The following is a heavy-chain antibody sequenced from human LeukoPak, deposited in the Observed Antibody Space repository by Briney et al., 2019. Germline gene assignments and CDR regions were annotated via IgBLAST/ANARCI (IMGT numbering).Heavy chain of an antibody. J-gene: IGHJ4*02. CDR3: AKVSILTGYYIDY. D-gene: IGHD3-9*01. V-gene: IGHV3-30*18. CDR1: GFTFDDYA. Sequence: GRSLRLSCAASGFTFDDYAMHWVRQAPGKGLEWVAVISYDGSNKYYADSVKGRFTISRDNSKNTLYLQMNSLRAEDTAVYYCAKVSILTGYYIDYWGQGTLVTVSS. CDR2: ISYDGSNK.